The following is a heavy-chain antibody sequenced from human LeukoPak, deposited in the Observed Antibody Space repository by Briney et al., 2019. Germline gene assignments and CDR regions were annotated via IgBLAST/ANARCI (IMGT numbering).Heavy chain of an antibody. V-gene: IGHV4-4*02. J-gene: IGHJ3*02. CDR1: GVSISTSNW. CDR3: ARTILPAQNAGAFDI. D-gene: IGHD2-2*01. Sequence: KPSQTLSLTCAVSGVSISTSNWWSWVRQPPGKGLEWIGEIYHSGSTNYNPSLKSRVTISVDTSKKQFSLKLSSVTAADTAVYYCARTILPAQNAGAFDIWGPGTMVTVAS. CDR2: IYHSGST.